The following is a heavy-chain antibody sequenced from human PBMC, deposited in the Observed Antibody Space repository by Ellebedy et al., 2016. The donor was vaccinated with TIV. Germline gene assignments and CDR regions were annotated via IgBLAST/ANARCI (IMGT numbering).Heavy chain of an antibody. J-gene: IGHJ4*02. CDR2: IDSYNGNT. Sequence: ASVKVSCKASGYTFTSHGISWVRQAPGQGLEWMGWIDSYNGNTKYAQNQDRVTITRDTSASTACMEVNSLKYEDTAVYYCARAGGYAHLDYWGQGSLVTVSS. CDR1: GYTFTSHG. CDR3: ARAGGYAHLDY. D-gene: IGHD5-12*01. V-gene: IGHV1-18*04.